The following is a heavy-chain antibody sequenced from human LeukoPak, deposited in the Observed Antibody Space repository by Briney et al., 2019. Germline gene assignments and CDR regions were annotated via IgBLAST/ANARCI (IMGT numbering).Heavy chain of an antibody. Sequence: GGSLRLSCAASGFTFSNAWMSWVRQAPGKGLEWVSAISGSGGTTYYADSVKGRFTISRDNSMNTLYLQMNSLRAEDTAVFYCARGDCSSTSCSSTPKNWFDPWGQGTLVSVSS. V-gene: IGHV3-23*01. CDR2: ISGSGGTT. D-gene: IGHD2-2*01. J-gene: IGHJ5*02. CDR1: GFTFSNAW. CDR3: ARGDCSSTSCSSTPKNWFDP.